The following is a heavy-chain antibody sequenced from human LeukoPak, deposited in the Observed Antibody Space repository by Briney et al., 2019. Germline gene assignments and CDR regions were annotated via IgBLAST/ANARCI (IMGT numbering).Heavy chain of an antibody. CDR1: GLSLSSTGVG. Sequence: ESGPTLVKPTQTLTLTCTFSGLSLSSTGVGVGWIRQPPGKALEWLALIYWDDNKLYSPSLKSRLTITKDTSKNQVVLTMTNMDPVDTATYYCAHYGDYRFLYYFDHWGQGTLVTVSS. CDR2: IYWDDNK. V-gene: IGHV2-5*02. D-gene: IGHD4-17*01. CDR3: AHYGDYRFLYYFDH. J-gene: IGHJ4*02.